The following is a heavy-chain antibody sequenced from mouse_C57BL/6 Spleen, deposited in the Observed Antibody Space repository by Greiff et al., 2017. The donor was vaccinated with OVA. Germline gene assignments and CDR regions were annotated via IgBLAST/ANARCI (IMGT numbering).Heavy chain of an antibody. CDR2: INPNNGGT. D-gene: IGHD4-1*01. V-gene: IGHV1-18*01. Sequence: VQLQQSGPELVKPGASVKIPCKASGYTFTDYNMDWVKQSHGKSLEWIGDINPNNGGTIYNQKFKGKATLTVDKSSSTAYMELRSLASGDTAVYYCARMGRGYWGQGTTLTVSS. CDR1: GYTFTDYN. J-gene: IGHJ2*01. CDR3: ARMGRGY.